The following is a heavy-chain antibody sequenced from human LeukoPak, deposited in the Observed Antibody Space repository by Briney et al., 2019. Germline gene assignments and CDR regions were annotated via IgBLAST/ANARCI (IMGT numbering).Heavy chain of an antibody. CDR3: ARGQYDFWSGYDVNWFDP. D-gene: IGHD3-3*01. CDR2: IYPSGNT. CDR1: GGSMRTGLYY. Sequence: SETLSLPCAVSGGSMRTGLYYWNWIRQPAGKGLEWIGRIYPSGNTNYNPSLESRVTISVDTAKNQFSLKLISVTAADTALYYCARGQYDFWSGYDVNWFDPWGQGTLVTVSS. J-gene: IGHJ5*02. V-gene: IGHV4-61*02.